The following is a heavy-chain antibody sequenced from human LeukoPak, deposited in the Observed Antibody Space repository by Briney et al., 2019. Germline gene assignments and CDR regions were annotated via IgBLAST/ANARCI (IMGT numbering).Heavy chain of an antibody. CDR2: IYYSGST. J-gene: IGHJ6*03. CDR1: GGSISSYY. V-gene: IGHV4-59*01. CDR3: ARDGGGAGYDFWSGYYPYAHYYSSKDV. D-gene: IGHD3-3*01. Sequence: SETLSLTCTVSGGSISSYYWSWIRQPPGKGLEWIGYIYYSGSTNYNPSLKSRVTISVDTSKNQFSLKLSSVTAADTAVYYFARDGGGAGYDFWSGYYPYAHYYSSKDVWGKGTTVTVSS.